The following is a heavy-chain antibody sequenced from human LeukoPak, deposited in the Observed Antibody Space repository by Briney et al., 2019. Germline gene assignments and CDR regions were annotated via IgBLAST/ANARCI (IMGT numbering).Heavy chain of an antibody. V-gene: IGHV3-7*01. CDR2: IKQDGSEK. J-gene: IGHJ4*02. CDR3: ARDYSCSGGSCYPGRMVY. D-gene: IGHD2-15*01. Sequence: GGSLRLSCTASGFTFSSFWMTWVRQAPGKGLEWVANIKQDGSEKYYVDSVKGRFTISRDNAKNSLYLQTNSLRAEDTAVYYCARDYSCSGGSCYPGRMVYWGQGTLVTVSS. CDR1: GFTFSSFW.